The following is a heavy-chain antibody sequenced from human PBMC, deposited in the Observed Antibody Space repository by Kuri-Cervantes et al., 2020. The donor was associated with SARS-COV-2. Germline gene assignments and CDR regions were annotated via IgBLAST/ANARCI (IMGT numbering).Heavy chain of an antibody. J-gene: IGHJ6*03. CDR3: ARGLVDRYCSSTSCPYYYYYYMDV. V-gene: IGHV1-69*05. Sequence: SVKVSCKASGYTFTSYGISWVRQAPGQGPEWMGGIIPIFGTANYAQKLQGRVTITTDESTSTAYMELSSLRSEDTAVYYCARGLVDRYCSSTSCPYYYYYYMDVWGKGTTVTVSS. CDR1: GYTFTSYG. CDR2: IIPIFGTA. D-gene: IGHD2-2*01.